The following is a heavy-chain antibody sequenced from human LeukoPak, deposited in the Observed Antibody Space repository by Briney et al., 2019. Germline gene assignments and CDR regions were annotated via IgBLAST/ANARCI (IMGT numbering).Heavy chain of an antibody. J-gene: IGHJ5*02. CDR2: ISSNGGST. V-gene: IGHV3-64*02. CDR1: GFTFNSYA. Sequence: GGSLRLSCAASGFTFNSYAMHWVRQAPGKGLEYVSAISSNGGSTYYADSVKGRLTISRDNSENTLYLQMGSLRAEDMAVYYCARGVDYYGSGSYWSNWFDPWGQGTLVTVSS. D-gene: IGHD3-10*01. CDR3: ARGVDYYGSGSYWSNWFDP.